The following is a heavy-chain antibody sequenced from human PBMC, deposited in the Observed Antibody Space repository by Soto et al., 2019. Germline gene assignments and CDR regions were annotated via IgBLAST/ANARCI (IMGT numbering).Heavy chain of an antibody. Sequence: QVQLQESGPGLVKPSQTLSLTCTVSGGSISSGTYHWTWIRQHPEKGLEWIGYIYYSGSTYYNPSLKSRVTTSVDTTKNQFSRRLSSVTAADTAVYFRARDIDYYDTRGDSYFDYWGQGTLVTVSS. CDR2: IYYSGST. J-gene: IGHJ4*02. D-gene: IGHD3-22*01. V-gene: IGHV4-31*03. CDR3: ARDIDYYDTRGDSYFDY. CDR1: GGSISSGTYH.